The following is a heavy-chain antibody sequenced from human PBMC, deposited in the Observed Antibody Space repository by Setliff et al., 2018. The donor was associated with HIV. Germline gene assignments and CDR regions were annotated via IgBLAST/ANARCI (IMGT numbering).Heavy chain of an antibody. CDR1: GSTFSSYW. CDR2: INGDGSST. J-gene: IGHJ3*02. V-gene: IGHV3-74*01. D-gene: IGHD1-26*01. Sequence: ETLRLSCAASGSTFSSYWMHWVRQAPGKGLVWVSRINGDGSSTTYADSVKGRFTISRDNAKNTLYLQMNSLRAEDTAVYYCARGGSYSHGAFDIWGQGTMVTVSS. CDR3: ARGGSYSHGAFDI.